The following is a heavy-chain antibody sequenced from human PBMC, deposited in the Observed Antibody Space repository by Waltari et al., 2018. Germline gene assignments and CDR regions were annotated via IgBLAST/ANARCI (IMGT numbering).Heavy chain of an antibody. CDR2: VHHSGKT. D-gene: IGHD2-2*01. J-gene: IGHJ4*02. V-gene: IGHV4-4*02. CDR1: GDSISGNYW. Sequence: QVQLQESGQGLVKPSGTLSLTCAVSGDSISGNYWWSRVRQSPEKGLEWIGQVHHSGKTHYNPSLQSRVTISVDKPKNQFSLNLNSVTGADTAVYYCAGDRAIGLFFDYWGRGTLVTVSS. CDR3: AGDRAIGLFFDY.